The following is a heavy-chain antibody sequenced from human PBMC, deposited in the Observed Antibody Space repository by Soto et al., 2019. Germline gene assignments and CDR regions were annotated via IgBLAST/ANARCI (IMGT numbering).Heavy chain of an antibody. CDR1: GFTFTNYL. CDR2: VSGNGGRT. D-gene: IGHD2-8*01. Sequence: GGSRRLSCAASGFTFTNYLMSWVRQAPGKGREWVSAVSGNGGRTYYADSVKGRFTISRDNSKHTVYLQMTSLSAEDTAVYYCTKEVSLTNAWGQGTLVTVSS. J-gene: IGHJ5*02. CDR3: TKEVSLTNA. V-gene: IGHV3-23*01.